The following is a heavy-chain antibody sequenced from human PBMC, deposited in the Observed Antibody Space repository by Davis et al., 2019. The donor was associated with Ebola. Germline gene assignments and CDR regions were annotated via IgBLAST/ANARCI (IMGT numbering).Heavy chain of an antibody. J-gene: IGHJ3*02. CDR2: ISSGGGAP. D-gene: IGHD5-24*01. V-gene: IGHV3-48*04. CDR3: AREMATTNDAFDI. CDR1: GFSLIGYS. Sequence: GGSLRLSCAASGFSLIGYSMNWVRQAPGKGLEWVSDISSGGGAPYYADSVKGRFTISRDNAKNTLYLQKNSLRVEDTAVYYCAREMATTNDAFDIWGQGTMVSVSS.